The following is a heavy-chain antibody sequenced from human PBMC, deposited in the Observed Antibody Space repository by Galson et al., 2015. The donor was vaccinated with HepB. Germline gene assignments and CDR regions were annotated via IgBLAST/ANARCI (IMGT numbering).Heavy chain of an antibody. J-gene: IGHJ4*02. Sequence: PVKDPCKVSGYDLTALAMHWLREAPGKGLEWMGGFDPEDGETVYAQRFQGRVTMTEDTSTDTADMELSSLISEDTAVYYCATALGIVGAPYFDYWGQGTLVTVSS. D-gene: IGHD1-26*01. CDR2: FDPEDGET. V-gene: IGHV1-24*01. CDR3: ATALGIVGAPYFDY. CDR1: GYDLTALA.